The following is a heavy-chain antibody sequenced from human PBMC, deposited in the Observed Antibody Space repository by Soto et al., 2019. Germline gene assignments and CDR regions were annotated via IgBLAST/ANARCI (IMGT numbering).Heavy chain of an antibody. CDR3: ARDWYYYGSGSYAVGDV. V-gene: IGHV3-30*04. J-gene: IGHJ6*02. D-gene: IGHD3-10*01. CDR2: ISYEGSYK. CDR1: GFTFSGYA. Sequence: PGGSLRLSCAASGFTFSGYAMHWVRHAPGKGLEWVAIISYEGSYKYYADSVKGRFTVSRDNSKNTVYLQMNSLRAEDTAVYYCARDWYYYGSGSYAVGDVWGLGTTVT.